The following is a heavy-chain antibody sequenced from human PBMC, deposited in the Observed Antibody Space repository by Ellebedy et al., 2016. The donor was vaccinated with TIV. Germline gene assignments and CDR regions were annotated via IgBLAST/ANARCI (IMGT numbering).Heavy chain of an antibody. V-gene: IGHV4-39*01. J-gene: IGHJ4*02. Sequence: SETLSLXXTVSGGSISSSSYYWGWIRQPPGKGLEWIGSIYYSGSTYYNPSLKSRVTISVDTSKNQFSLKLSSVTAADTAVYYCARPRKQWLAYFDYWGQGTLVTVSS. D-gene: IGHD6-19*01. CDR3: ARPRKQWLAYFDY. CDR1: GGSISSSSYY. CDR2: IYYSGST.